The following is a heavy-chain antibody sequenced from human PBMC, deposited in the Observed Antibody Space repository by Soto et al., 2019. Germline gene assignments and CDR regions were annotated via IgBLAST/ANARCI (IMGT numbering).Heavy chain of an antibody. V-gene: IGHV3-23*01. CDR2: ISGNGGNT. CDR1: GITFSSHA. D-gene: IGHD4-17*01. J-gene: IGHJ4*01. Sequence: EVQLLESGGGLVQPGGSLRLSCAPSGITFSSHALSWVRQAPGKGLEWVSVISGNGGNTYYADSVKGRFTIYRDNSKNPLYLQMNSLRAEDTAVYYCAIVFRGDGYVFDYWGQGTLVTVSS. CDR3: AIVFRGDGYVFDY.